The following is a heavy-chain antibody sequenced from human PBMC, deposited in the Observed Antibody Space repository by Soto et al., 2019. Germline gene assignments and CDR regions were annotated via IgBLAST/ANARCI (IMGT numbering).Heavy chain of an antibody. V-gene: IGHV3-23*01. J-gene: IGHJ4*02. CDR3: AKPYDFWSGYSQYYFDY. D-gene: IGHD3-3*01. CDR1: KFTFSSYA. CDR2: ISGSGGNT. Sequence: GSLRLSCGASKFTFSSYAMSWVRQAPGKGLEWVSTISGSGGNTDYADSVKGRFTISRDNSKNTLWLQMNSLRAEDTAVYYCAKPYDFWSGYSQYYFDYWGQGTLVTVSS.